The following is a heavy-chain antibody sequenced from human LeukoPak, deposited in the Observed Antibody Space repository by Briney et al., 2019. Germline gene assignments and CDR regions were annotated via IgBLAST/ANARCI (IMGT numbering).Heavy chain of an antibody. Sequence: PSETLSLTCTVSGGSISSSSYYWGWIRQPPGKGLEWIGSIYYSGSTYYNPSLKSRVTISVDTSKNQFSLKLSSVTAADTAVYYCARTLVAASLPGIDNWGQGTLVTVSS. CDR3: ARTLVAASLPGIDN. J-gene: IGHJ4*02. CDR1: GGSISSSSYY. V-gene: IGHV4-39*01. D-gene: IGHD2-15*01. CDR2: IYYSGST.